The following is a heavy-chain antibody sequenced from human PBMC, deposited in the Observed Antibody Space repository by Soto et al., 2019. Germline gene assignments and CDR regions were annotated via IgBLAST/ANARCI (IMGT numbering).Heavy chain of an antibody. CDR1: GGSISSVY. D-gene: IGHD6-13*01. CDR3: ARGGSRWDY. CDR2: SYSGGRN. J-gene: IGHJ4*02. V-gene: IGHV4-4*07. Sequence: QVQLQESGPGLVKPSETLSLTCTVSGGSISSVYWSWIRQPAGKGLEWIGRSYSGGRNNYNPSLKRRVTMSVDTSKNQFSLRLSSVTAADTAMYYCARGGSRWDYWGQGTLVTVSS.